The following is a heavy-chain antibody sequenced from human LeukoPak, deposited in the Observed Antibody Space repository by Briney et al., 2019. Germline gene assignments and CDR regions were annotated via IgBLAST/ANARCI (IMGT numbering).Heavy chain of an antibody. CDR3: ARKKWGNYYFDY. V-gene: IGHV3-23*01. J-gene: IGHJ4*02. Sequence: GGSLRLSCAASGFIFSSYGMSWVRQAPGKGLEGVSAIGGISGSGGSTYYADSVKGRFTISRDNSKNTLYLQMNSLRAEDTAIYYCARKKWGNYYFDYWGQGTLVTVSS. CDR1: GFIFSSYG. CDR2: IGGISGSGGST. D-gene: IGHD3-16*01.